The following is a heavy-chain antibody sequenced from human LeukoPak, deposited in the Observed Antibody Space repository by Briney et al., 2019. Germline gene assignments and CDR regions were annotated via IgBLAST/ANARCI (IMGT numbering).Heavy chain of an antibody. CDR1: GGSISSSSYY. CDR2: IYYSGST. J-gene: IGHJ6*02. V-gene: IGHV4-39*07. D-gene: IGHD7-27*01. Sequence: SETLSLTCTVSGGSISSSSYYWGWIRQPPGKGLEWIGSIYYSGSTYYNPSPKSRVTISVDTSKNQFSLKLSSVTAADTAVYYCARDFFPGEDYYYGMDVWGQGTTVTVSS. CDR3: ARDFFPGEDYYYGMDV.